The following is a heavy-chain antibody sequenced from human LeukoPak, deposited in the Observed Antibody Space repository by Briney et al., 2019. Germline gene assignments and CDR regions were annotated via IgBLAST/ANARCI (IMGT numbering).Heavy chain of an antibody. CDR1: GFTSTRYT. Sequence: GGSLRLSCTDSGFTSTRYTMHWVRQAPGKGLEWVSSITSRTPYMYYADSVKGRFTVSRDGPNNSLSLQMNSLRAEDTAVYYCAKSKGIYYYDSSGYLDYWGQGTLVTVSS. V-gene: IGHV3-21*04. J-gene: IGHJ4*02. CDR2: ITSRTPYM. D-gene: IGHD3-22*01. CDR3: AKSKGIYYYDSSGYLDY.